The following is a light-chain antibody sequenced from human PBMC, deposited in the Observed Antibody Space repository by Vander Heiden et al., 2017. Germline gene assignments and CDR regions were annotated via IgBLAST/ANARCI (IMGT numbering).Light chain of an antibody. Sequence: SYELTQPSSVSVSPGQTARITCSGDVLAKKYARWFQQKPGQAPVVVIYKDSERPSGIPERFSGSSSGTTVTLTLSGVQVEDEADYYCYSAADNNVIFGGGTKLTVL. J-gene: IGLJ2*01. V-gene: IGLV3-27*01. CDR2: KDS. CDR1: VLAKKY. CDR3: YSAADNNVI.